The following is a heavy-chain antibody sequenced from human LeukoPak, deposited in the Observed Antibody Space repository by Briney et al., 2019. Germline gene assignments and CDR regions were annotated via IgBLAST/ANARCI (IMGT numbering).Heavy chain of an antibody. CDR3: ARVSRPFYDSSGYYYDAFDI. V-gene: IGHV1-18*01. CDR1: GYTFTSYG. CDR2: ISAYNGNT. Sequence: ASVKVSCKASGYTFTSYGISWVRQAPGQGLEWMGWISAYNGNTNYAQKLQGRVTMTTDTSTSTAYMELRSLRSDDTAVYYCARVSRPFYDSSGYYYDAFDIWGQGTMVTVSS. J-gene: IGHJ3*02. D-gene: IGHD3-22*01.